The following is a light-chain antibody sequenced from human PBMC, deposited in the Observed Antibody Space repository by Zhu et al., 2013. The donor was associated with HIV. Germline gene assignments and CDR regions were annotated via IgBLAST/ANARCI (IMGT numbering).Light chain of an antibody. V-gene: IGLV2-23*02. CDR2: EVS. CDR1: SSDIGNHNF. Sequence: QSALTQPASVSGSPGQSITISCTGTSSDIGNHNFVSWYQQHPGKAPKLMIYEVSKWPSGVSNRFSGSKSGNTASLTISGLQADDEADYYCCSYTSIGAPWVFGGGTKADRP. J-gene: IGLJ3*02. CDR3: CSYTSIGAPWV.